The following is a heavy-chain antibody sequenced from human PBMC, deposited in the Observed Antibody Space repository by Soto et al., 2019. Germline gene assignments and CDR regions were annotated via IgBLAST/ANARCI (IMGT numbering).Heavy chain of an antibody. J-gene: IGHJ6*02. CDR3: ARVFSSSESYYYYGMDV. CDR1: GGTFSSYA. Sequence: SVKVSCKASGGTFSSYAISWVRQAPGQGLEWMGGIIPIFGTANYAQKFQGRVTITADESTSTAYMELSSLRSEDTAVYYCARVFSSSESYYYYGMDVWGQGTTVTVSS. V-gene: IGHV1-69*13. D-gene: IGHD6-6*01. CDR2: IIPIFGTA.